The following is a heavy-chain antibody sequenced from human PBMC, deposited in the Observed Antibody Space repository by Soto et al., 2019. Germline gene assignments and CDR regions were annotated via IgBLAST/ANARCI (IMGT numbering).Heavy chain of an antibody. V-gene: IGHV3-9*01. Sequence: EVQLVESGGGLVQPGRSLRLSCAASGFTVDDYAMHWVRQAPGKGLGWVSGISWNSETIDYADSVKGRFTISRDNAKSSLFLQMNSLRPDDTALYYCAKDMKWGGMTTIHYFDSWGQGTLVTVSS. J-gene: IGHJ4*02. CDR3: AKDMKWGGMTTIHYFDS. CDR1: GFTVDDYA. CDR2: ISWNSETI. D-gene: IGHD4-17*01.